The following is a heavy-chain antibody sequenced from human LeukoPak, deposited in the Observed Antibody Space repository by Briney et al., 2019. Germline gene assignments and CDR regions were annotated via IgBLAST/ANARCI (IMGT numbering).Heavy chain of an antibody. J-gene: IGHJ6*03. Sequence: SQTLSLTCTVSGGSISSGSYYWSWIRQPAGKGLEWIGRIYTSGSTNYNPSLKSRVTISVDTSKNQFSLKLSSVTAADTAVYYCARLADYYYYMDVWGKGTTVTVSS. V-gene: IGHV4-61*02. CDR3: ARLADYYYYMDV. CDR2: IYTSGST. D-gene: IGHD6-25*01. CDR1: GGSISSGSYY.